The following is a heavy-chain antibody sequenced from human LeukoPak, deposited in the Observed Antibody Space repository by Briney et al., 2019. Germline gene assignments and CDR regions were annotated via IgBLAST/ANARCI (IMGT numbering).Heavy chain of an antibody. J-gene: IGHJ6*03. D-gene: IGHD6-13*01. CDR2: INPSSGGA. CDR1: GYTFTGYY. Sequence: ASVKVSCKAFGYTFTGYYFHWVQQAPGQGLDWMGWINPSSGGAKYAQNFQGRVIITTDTSISTAYMELSSLRSDDTAVYYCARSSPPTYYHFYYYMDVWGKGSTVTVSS. V-gene: IGHV1-2*02. CDR3: ARSSPPTYYHFYYYMDV.